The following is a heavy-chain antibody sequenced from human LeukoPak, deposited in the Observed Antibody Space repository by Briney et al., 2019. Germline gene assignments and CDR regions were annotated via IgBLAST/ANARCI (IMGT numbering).Heavy chain of an antibody. CDR3: ARDHYDSSGYSMGY. CDR1: GYTFTGYY. V-gene: IGHV1-2*06. Sequence: GASVKVSCXASGYTFTGYYMHWVRQAPGQGLEWMGRINPDSGGTNYAQKFQGRVTMTRDTSISTAYMELSRLRSDDTAVYYCARDHYDSSGYSMGYWGQRTLVTVSS. J-gene: IGHJ4*02. CDR2: INPDSGGT. D-gene: IGHD3-22*01.